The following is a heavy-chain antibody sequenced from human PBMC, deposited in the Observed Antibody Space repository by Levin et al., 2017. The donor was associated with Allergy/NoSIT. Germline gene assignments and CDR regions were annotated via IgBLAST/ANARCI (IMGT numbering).Heavy chain of an antibody. CDR3: ARGRNREYSSGWQNALHYGMDV. J-gene: IGHJ6*02. V-gene: IGHV4-34*01. Sequence: SETLSLTCAVYGGSFSGYYWSWIRQPPGKGLEWIGEINHSGSTNYNPSLKSRVTISVDTSKNQFSLKLSSVTAADTAVYYCARGRNREYSSGWQNALHYGMDVWGQGTTVTVSS. CDR2: INHSGST. D-gene: IGHD6-19*01. CDR1: GGSFSGYY.